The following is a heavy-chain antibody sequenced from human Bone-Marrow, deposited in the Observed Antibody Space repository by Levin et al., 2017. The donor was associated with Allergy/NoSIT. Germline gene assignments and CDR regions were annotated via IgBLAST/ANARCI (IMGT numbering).Heavy chain of an antibody. CDR3: ARVKDFWSGPLGVSHSYAMDV. J-gene: IGHJ6*02. V-gene: IGHV4-4*07. Sequence: PSETLSLTCTVSSGPFNRTYWSWVRQPAGKGLEWIGRIYTNGRATYSPSLMSRATISLDTSRKQFSLRLTSLTAADPAVDYCARVKDFWSGPLGVSHSYAMDVWGQGTTVIVSS. D-gene: IGHD3-3*01. CDR1: SGPFNRTY. CDR2: IYTNGRA.